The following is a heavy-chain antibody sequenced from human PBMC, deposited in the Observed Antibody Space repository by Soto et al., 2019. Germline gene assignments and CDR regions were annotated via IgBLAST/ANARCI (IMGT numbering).Heavy chain of an antibody. CDR3: ARDYSSYGPFDY. V-gene: IGHV3-48*01. D-gene: IGHD5-18*01. J-gene: IGHJ4*02. CDR2: ISSSSSTL. Sequence: EVQLVESGGGLVQPGGSLRLSCAASGFTFSSYSMNWVRQAPGKGLEWVSYISSSSSTLYYADFVNGRFTSSRDNAKNSLYLQMNSLRAEDTAVYYCARDYSSYGPFDYWGKGTLVTVSS. CDR1: GFTFSSYS.